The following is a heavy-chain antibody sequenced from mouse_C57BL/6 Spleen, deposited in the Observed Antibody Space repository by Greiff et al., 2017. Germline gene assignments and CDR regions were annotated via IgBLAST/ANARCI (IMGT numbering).Heavy chain of an antibody. CDR1: GFTFSSYA. J-gene: IGHJ3*01. CDR3: TRTSNYGGFAY. D-gene: IGHD2-5*01. CDR2: ISSGGDYI. V-gene: IGHV5-9-1*02. Sequence: DVMLVESGEGLVKPGGSLKLSCAASGFTFSSYAMSWVRQTPEKRLEWVAYISSGGDYIYYADTVKGRFTISRDNARNTLYLQMSSLKSEDTAMYYCTRTSNYGGFAYWGQGTLVTVSA.